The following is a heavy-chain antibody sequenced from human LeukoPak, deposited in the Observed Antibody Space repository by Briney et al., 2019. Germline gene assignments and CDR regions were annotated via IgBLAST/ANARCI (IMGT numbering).Heavy chain of an antibody. CDR1: GFTFSDNA. D-gene: IGHD3-22*01. CDR2: ILYDGRNT. V-gene: IGHV3-30*02. Sequence: PGGSLRLSCAASGFTFSDNAMHWVRQAPGKGLEWVAVILYDGRNTYYADSVKGRFTISRVNSKNTLYLQVNSLSADDTAIYYCAKDGGSHHDNTGYHDYWGQGTLVTVSS. CDR3: AKDGGSHHDNTGYHDY. J-gene: IGHJ4*02.